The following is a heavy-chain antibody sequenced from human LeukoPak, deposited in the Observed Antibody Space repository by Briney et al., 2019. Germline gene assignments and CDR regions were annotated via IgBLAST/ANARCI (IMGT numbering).Heavy chain of an antibody. Sequence: LSETLSLTCIVSGGSMNNFFWAWIRQTPEKRLEWIGYVYYGGSSKYNPSLERRVSISLDTSKNQFSLRLTAVTAADAATYYCARGTEEVSTISETFDIWGQGTAVTVSS. J-gene: IGHJ3*02. V-gene: IGHV4-59*01. CDR1: GGSMNNFF. CDR2: VYYGGSS. CDR3: ARGTEEVSTISETFDI. D-gene: IGHD5-24*01.